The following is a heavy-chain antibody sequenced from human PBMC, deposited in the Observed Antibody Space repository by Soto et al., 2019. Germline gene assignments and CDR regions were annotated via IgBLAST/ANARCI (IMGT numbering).Heavy chain of an antibody. Sequence: PGGSLRLSCAASGFTFSSYGMNWVRQAPGKGLEWVSYISSSSSTIYYADSVKGRFTISRDNAKNSLYLQMNSLRDEDTAVYYCASGAEPRNAFDIWGQGTMVTVSS. D-gene: IGHD1-26*01. CDR1: GFTFSSYG. V-gene: IGHV3-48*02. J-gene: IGHJ3*02. CDR2: ISSSSSTI. CDR3: ASGAEPRNAFDI.